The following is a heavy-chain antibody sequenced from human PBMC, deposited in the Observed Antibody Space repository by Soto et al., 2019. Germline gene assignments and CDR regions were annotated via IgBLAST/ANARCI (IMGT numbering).Heavy chain of an antibody. CDR2: IYSSGST. CDR3: ARRARWNYRLFEL. V-gene: IGHV4-4*08. CDR1: GGSISPYY. Sequence: QVQLQESGPGLVKPSETLSLTCIVSGGSISPYYWSWVRQSPGKGLEWIGNIYSSGSTNYNPSLENRVTICVDTSKSQFSLRLYSMTAADSAIYYCARRARWNYRLFELWGQGNPVTVSS. J-gene: IGHJ4*02. D-gene: IGHD1-7*01.